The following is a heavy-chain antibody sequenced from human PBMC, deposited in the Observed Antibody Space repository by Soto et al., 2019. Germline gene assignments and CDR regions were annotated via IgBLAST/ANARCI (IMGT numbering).Heavy chain of an antibody. CDR2: ISYDGSNK. V-gene: IGHV3-30*18. CDR3: AKSQADCSGGSCYSHYYYYMDV. Sequence: GGSLRLSCAASGFTFSSYGMHWVRQAPGKGLEWVAVISYDGSNKYYADSVKGRFTISRDNSKNTLYLQMNSLRAEDTAVYYCAKSQADCSGGSCYSHYYYYMDVWGKGTTVTVSS. J-gene: IGHJ6*03. D-gene: IGHD2-15*01. CDR1: GFTFSSYG.